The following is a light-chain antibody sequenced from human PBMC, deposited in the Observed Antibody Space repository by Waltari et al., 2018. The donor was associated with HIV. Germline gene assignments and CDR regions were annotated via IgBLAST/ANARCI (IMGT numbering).Light chain of an antibody. CDR1: QSVISNY. CDR3: QQYVSSPT. CDR2: GAS. J-gene: IGKJ1*01. V-gene: IGKV3-20*01. Sequence: ENVLTQSPGTLSLSPGERATLSCRASQSVISNYFAWYQQKPGQPPRLLIYGASSRATGIPDRFSGSGSGTDFTLTISRLEPEDSAVYYCQQYVSSPTFCQGTKVEIK.